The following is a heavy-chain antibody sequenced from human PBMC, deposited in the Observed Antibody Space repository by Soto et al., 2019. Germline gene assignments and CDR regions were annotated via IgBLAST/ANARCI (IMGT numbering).Heavy chain of an antibody. CDR3: ARVALYSGSLHLDY. J-gene: IGHJ4*02. Sequence: QVQLVQSGAEVKKPGASVKVSCKASGYTFIAYYTHWVRQAPGRGLEWMGWINPNSGGTNYAQKFKGRVTMTRDTSISTDYMELSRLTSDDTAVYYCARVALYSGSLHLDYWGQGTLVTVSS. CDR1: GYTFIAYY. CDR2: INPNSGGT. V-gene: IGHV1-2*02. D-gene: IGHD1-26*01.